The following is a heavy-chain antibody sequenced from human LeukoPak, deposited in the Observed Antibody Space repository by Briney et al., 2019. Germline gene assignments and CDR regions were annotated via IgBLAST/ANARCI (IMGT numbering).Heavy chain of an antibody. CDR2: ISYDGSNK. CDR3: ANDILTGYPVDY. Sequence: GGSLRLSCAASGFSFSSYAMLWVRQAPGKGLEWVAVISYDGSNKYYADSVKGRFTISRDNSKNTLYLQMNSLRAEDTAVYYCANDILTGYPVDYWGQGTLVTVSS. CDR1: GFSFSSYA. D-gene: IGHD3-9*01. J-gene: IGHJ4*02. V-gene: IGHV3-30*04.